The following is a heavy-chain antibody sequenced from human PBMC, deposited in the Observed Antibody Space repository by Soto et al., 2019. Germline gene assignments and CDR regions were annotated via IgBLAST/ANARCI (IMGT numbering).Heavy chain of an antibody. CDR3: ASSSGSYSPYFYYYYMDV. CDR1: GGSISSLY. V-gene: IGHV4-59*08. Sequence: SETLSLTCTVFGGSISSLYWSWIRQPPGKGLEWIGYIYYSGTTNYNPSLKSRVTISVDTSQNQFSLKLSSVTAADTAVYYCASSSGSYSPYFYYYYMDVWGKGTTVTVSS. J-gene: IGHJ6*03. CDR2: IYYSGTT. D-gene: IGHD3-10*01.